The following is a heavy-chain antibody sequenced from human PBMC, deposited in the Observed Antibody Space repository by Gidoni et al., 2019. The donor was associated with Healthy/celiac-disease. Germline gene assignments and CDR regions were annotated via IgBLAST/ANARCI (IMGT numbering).Heavy chain of an antibody. Sequence: TISRDNSKNTLYLQMNSLRAEDTAVYYCAKELGDSSAIGAFDIWGQGTMVTVSS. J-gene: IGHJ3*02. V-gene: IGHV3-23*01. CDR3: AKELGDSSAIGAFDI. D-gene: IGHD3-22*01.